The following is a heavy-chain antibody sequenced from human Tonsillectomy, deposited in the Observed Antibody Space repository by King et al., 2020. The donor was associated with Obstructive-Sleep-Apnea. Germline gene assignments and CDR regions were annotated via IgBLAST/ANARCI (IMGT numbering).Heavy chain of an antibody. V-gene: IGHV3-72*01. Sequence: EVQLVESGGGLVQPGGSLRLSCAASGFTFSDHYMDWVRQAPGKGLEWVGRTRNKANSYTTEYAASVKGRFTISRDDSKNSLYLQMNSLKTEDTAVYYCAREGYSSTRDYYYYGMDVWGQGTTVTVSS. CDR3: AREGYSSTRDYYYYGMDV. CDR2: TRNKANSYTT. J-gene: IGHJ6*02. D-gene: IGHD5-18*01. CDR1: GFTFSDHY.